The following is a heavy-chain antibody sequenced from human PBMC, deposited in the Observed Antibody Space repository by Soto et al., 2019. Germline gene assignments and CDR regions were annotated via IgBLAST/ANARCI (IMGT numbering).Heavy chain of an antibody. CDR3: ARARSAIGYCTNGVCSIDC. Sequence: ASVKVSCKASGYTFTGYYMHWVRQAPGQGLEWMGWINPNSGGTNYAQKFQGWGTMTRDTSISTAYMELSRLRSDDTAVYYCARARSAIGYCTNGVCSIDCWGQGTLVTVS. J-gene: IGHJ4*02. CDR2: INPNSGGT. CDR1: GYTFTGYY. V-gene: IGHV1-2*04. D-gene: IGHD2-8*01.